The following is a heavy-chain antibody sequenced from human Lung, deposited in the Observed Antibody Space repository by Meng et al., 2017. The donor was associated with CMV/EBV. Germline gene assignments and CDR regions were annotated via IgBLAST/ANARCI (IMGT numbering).Heavy chain of an antibody. J-gene: IGHJ5*02. Sequence: TLNESGPTLVKPTTTITLTGTFSGFSLSTSAVGVGWIRQPPGKAREWLAVIYWDDDKRYSPSLKSRLTITKDTSKNQVVLTLTNMDPVDTATYYCALFTRSWFDPWGQGTLVTVSS. D-gene: IGHD2-2*01. CDR2: IYWDDDK. CDR3: ALFTRSWFDP. V-gene: IGHV2-5*02. CDR1: GFSLSTSAVG.